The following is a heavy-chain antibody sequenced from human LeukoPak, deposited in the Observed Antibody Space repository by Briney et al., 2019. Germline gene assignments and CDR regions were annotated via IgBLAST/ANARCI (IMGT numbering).Heavy chain of an antibody. J-gene: IGHJ6*02. CDR1: GYTFTCYG. CDR2: ISAYNGNT. V-gene: IGHV1-18*01. CDR3: ARDGETGYYYGMDV. Sequence: AASVKVSCKASGYTFTCYGVSWVRQAPGQGLEWMGWISAYNGNTNYAQKLQGRVTMTTDTSTSTAYMELRSLRSDDTAVYYCARDGETGYYYGMDVWGQGTTVTVSS. D-gene: IGHD3-3*01.